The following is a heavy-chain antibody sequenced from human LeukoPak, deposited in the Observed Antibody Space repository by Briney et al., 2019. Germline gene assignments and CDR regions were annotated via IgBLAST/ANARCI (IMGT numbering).Heavy chain of an antibody. D-gene: IGHD3-22*01. CDR2: INHSGST. V-gene: IGHV4-34*01. CDR3: AIMNYYDSSGYYYEAGH. Sequence: SETLSLTCAAYGGSFSGYYWSWIRQPPGKGLEWIGEINHSGSTNYNPSLKSRVTISVDTSKNQFSLKLSSVTAADTAVYYCAIMNYYDSSGYYYEAGHWGQGTLVTVSS. J-gene: IGHJ4*02. CDR1: GGSFSGYY.